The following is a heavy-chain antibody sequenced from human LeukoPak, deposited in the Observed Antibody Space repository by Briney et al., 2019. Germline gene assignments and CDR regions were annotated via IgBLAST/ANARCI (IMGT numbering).Heavy chain of an antibody. J-gene: IGHJ3*02. Sequence: PSETLSLTCTVSGGSISRSSYYWGWIRQPPGTGLEWIGSIYYSGLTYDNPSLKNRVTISVDTSKNQFSLKLSSVTAADTAVYYCARHAPTYYYGSHGLGDAFDIWGRGTMITVSS. V-gene: IGHV4-39*01. CDR1: GGSISRSSYY. CDR3: ARHAPTYYYGSHGLGDAFDI. CDR2: IYYSGLT. D-gene: IGHD3-22*01.